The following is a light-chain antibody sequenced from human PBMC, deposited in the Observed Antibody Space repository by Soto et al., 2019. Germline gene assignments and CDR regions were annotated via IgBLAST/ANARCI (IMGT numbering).Light chain of an antibody. V-gene: IGLV2-14*01. Sequence: QSALTQPASVSGSPGQSITISCTGTSSDVGGYNYVSWYQQHPDKAPKLMIYEVSNRPSGFSNRFSGSKSGNTASLTISGLQAEDEADYYCSSYTDSGTLVFGTGTKLTVL. CDR1: SSDVGGYNY. CDR3: SSYTDSGTLV. J-gene: IGLJ1*01. CDR2: EVS.